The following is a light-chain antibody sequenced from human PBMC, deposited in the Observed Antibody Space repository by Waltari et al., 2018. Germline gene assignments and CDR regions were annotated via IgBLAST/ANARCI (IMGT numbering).Light chain of an antibody. CDR2: EAT. CDR3: CSYAGGSRVI. CDR1: KNDIGTYTF. J-gene: IGLJ2*01. V-gene: IGLV2-23*01. Sequence: QSALTQPASLSGSPGQSITISCAGTKNDIGTYTFVSWFQQFPGQAPKLIVSEATKRPSGVSYRFSGSKSGNTASLGLQAEDEADYYCCSYAGGSRVIFGGGAKLTVL.